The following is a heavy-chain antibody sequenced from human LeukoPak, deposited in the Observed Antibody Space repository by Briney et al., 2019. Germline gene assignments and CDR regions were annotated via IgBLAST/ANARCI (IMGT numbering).Heavy chain of an antibody. J-gene: IGHJ4*02. V-gene: IGHV3-23*01. CDR1: GFTFTSYA. CDR3: AKTSAGIRGGYFDY. Sequence: GGSLRLSCAASGFTFTSYAMSGFRQAPGKGLEWFHLINDSGGNTYYADSVKGRFTISRDNSKNTLFLQMSSLRAEDTAVYYCAKTSAGIRGGYFDYWGQGTLVTVSS. D-gene: IGHD3-10*01. CDR2: INDSGGNT.